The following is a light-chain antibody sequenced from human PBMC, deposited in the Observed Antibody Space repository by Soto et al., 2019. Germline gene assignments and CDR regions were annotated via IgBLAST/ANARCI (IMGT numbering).Light chain of an antibody. V-gene: IGLV2-11*01. CDR1: SSDVGGYNY. Sequence: QSALTQPRSVSGSPGQSVTISCTGTSSDVGGYNYVSWYQQHPGKAPKLIIYDVSKRPSGVPDRFSGSKSGNTASLTISGLQAEDEADHYCCSYAGSYTFAVFGGGTKLTVL. CDR3: CSYAGSYTFAV. CDR2: DVS. J-gene: IGLJ2*01.